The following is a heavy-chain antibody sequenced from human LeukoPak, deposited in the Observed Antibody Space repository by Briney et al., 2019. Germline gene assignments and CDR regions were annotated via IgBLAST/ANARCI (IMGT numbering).Heavy chain of an antibody. Sequence: PGRSLRLSCEASGLTFSSYGMHWVRQAPGKGLEWVAFISYDGTNKYYVDSVKGRFTISRDNSNNMMHLQMTSLRPEDTAVYYCAQWAAVRGFITPLDYWGQGTLVTVSS. J-gene: IGHJ4*02. D-gene: IGHD3-10*01. CDR1: GLTFSSYG. V-gene: IGHV3-30*18. CDR3: AQWAAVRGFITPLDY. CDR2: ISYDGTNK.